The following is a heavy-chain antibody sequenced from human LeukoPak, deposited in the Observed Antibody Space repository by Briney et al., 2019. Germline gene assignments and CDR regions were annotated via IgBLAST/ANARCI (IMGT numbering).Heavy chain of an antibody. V-gene: IGHV3-21*01. CDR2: ISSSSSYI. CDR3: ARGGDIYYYDSSGSPGAVDY. D-gene: IGHD3-22*01. CDR1: GFTFSSYS. Sequence: GGTLRLSCAASGFTFSSYSMNWVRQAPGKGLECVSSISSSSSYIYYADSVKGRFTISRDNDKNSLYLQMNSLRAEDTAVYYCARGGDIYYYDSSGSPGAVDYWGQGTLVTVSS. J-gene: IGHJ4*02.